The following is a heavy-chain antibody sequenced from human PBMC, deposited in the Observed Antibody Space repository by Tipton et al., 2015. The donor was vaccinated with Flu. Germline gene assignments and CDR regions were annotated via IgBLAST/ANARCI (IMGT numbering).Heavy chain of an antibody. CDR2: IFHTGNV. CDR1: GGSIRSSNYY. V-gene: IGHV4-39*07. Sequence: TLSLTCTVSGGSIRSSNYYWGWIRRPPGKGLEWIGNIFHTGNVYHNPSLKSRVTISLDTFTNQFSLKLTSVTAADTAVYYCATTTYYYGSGTHDYWGQGTLVTVSS. D-gene: IGHD3-10*01. J-gene: IGHJ4*02. CDR3: ATTTYYYGSGTHDY.